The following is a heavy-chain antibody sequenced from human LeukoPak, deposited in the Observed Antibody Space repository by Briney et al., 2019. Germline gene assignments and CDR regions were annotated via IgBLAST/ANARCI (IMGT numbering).Heavy chain of an antibody. CDR2: IFYSGST. J-gene: IGHJ3*02. CDR1: SGSFSGYY. D-gene: IGHD3-10*01. CDR3: AKSNGYGLVDI. Sequence: PSETLSLTCAVYSGSFSGYYWSWIRQPPGKGLEWIGNIFYSGSTYYSPSLKSRVTISLDTSRNQFSLKLNSVTAADTAVYYCAKSNGYGLVDIWGQGTMVTVSS. V-gene: IGHV4-34*12.